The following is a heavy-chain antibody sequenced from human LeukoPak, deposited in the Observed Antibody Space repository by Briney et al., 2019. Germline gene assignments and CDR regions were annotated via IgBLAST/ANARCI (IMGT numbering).Heavy chain of an antibody. CDR3: ARGAQWELHYFDY. D-gene: IGHD1-26*01. CDR2: IIPIFGTA. J-gene: IGHJ4*02. CDR1: GGTFSSYA. Sequence: ASVKVSXKASGGTFSSYAISWVRQAPGQGLEWIGRIIPIFGTANYAQKFQGRVTITTDESTSTAYMELSSLRSEDTAVYYCARGAQWELHYFDYWGQGTLVTVSS. V-gene: IGHV1-69*05.